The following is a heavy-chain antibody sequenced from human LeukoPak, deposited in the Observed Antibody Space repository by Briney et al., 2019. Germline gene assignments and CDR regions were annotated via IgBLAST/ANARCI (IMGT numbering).Heavy chain of an antibody. J-gene: IGHJ3*02. CDR3: ARTYCSGGTCYAFDI. D-gene: IGHD2-15*01. CDR1: GGSISSYH. CDR2: IYYSGST. Sequence: SETLSLTCTVSGGSISSYHWSWIRQPPGKGLEWIGYIYYSGSTNYNPSLKSRVTISVDTSKNQFSLKLSSVTAADTAVYYCARTYCSGGTCYAFDIWGQGTMVTVSS. V-gene: IGHV4-59*01.